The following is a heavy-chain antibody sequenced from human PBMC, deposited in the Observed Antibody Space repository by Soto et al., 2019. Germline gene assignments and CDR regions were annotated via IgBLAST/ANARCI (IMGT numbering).Heavy chain of an antibody. Sequence: EVQLVESGGGLVQPGRSLRLSCRGSGFTLDDYAMHWVRQAPGKGLEWVSGIDWNSDNIAYADSVKGRFTISRDYTNNSLYLPMNNLRAEDTALYYCAKSQGFSLVRRISPYMDVWGKGTTVTVFS. CDR2: IDWNSDNI. CDR1: GFTLDDYA. V-gene: IGHV3-9*01. J-gene: IGHJ6*03. CDR3: AKSQGFSLVRRISPYMDV. D-gene: IGHD3-10*01.